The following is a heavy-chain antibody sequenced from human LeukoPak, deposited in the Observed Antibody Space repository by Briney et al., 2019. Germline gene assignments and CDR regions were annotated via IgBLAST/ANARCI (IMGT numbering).Heavy chain of an antibody. CDR1: GFTCDDYA. J-gene: IGHJ4*02. V-gene: IGHV3-9*01. CDR3: AKDTSSGLDY. D-gene: IGHD6-19*01. Sequence: GGSLRLSCADSGFTCDDYAMHWVRQAPGKDLEWVSGISWNSGSIGYADSVKGRFTISRDNAKNSLYLQMNSLRAEDTALYYCAKDTSSGLDYWGQGTLVTVSS. CDR2: ISWNSGSI.